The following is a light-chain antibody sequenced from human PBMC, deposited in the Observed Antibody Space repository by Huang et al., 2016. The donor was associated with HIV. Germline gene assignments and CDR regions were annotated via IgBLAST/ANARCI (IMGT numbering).Light chain of an antibody. CDR2: DTS. CDR3: QQHSNWPL. Sequence: ELVLTQSPATLSSSPGQRATLSCRASQSVSSYLAWYQQKPGQAPRLIIYDTSKRATGVPARFSGSGSGTDFTLTINRLEPEDFAVYYCQQHSNWPLLGQGTKLEI. J-gene: IGKJ2*01. V-gene: IGKV3-11*01. CDR1: QSVSSY.